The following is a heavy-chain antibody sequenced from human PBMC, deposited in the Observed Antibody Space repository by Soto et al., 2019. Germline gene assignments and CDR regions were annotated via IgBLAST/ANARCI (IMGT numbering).Heavy chain of an antibody. CDR1: GFNFGDYW. V-gene: IGHV3-7*03. CDR3: ARDVGPVTIFGEALSGYFDF. CDR2: IKRDGSEK. Sequence: PGGSLRLSCAASGFNFGDYWMSWVRQAPGKGLEWVASIKRDGSEKVYADSVKDRLTISRDNAKDSLSLQMNSLRGEDTAFYYCARDVGPVTIFGEALSGYFDFWGQGTLVTVSS. J-gene: IGHJ4*02. D-gene: IGHD3-3*01.